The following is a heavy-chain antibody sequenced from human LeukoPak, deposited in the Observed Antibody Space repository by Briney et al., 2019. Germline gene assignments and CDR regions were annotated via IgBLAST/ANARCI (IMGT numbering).Heavy chain of an antibody. J-gene: IGHJ3*02. V-gene: IGHV3-23*01. CDR2: ITKSGDNT. Sequence: GGSLRLSCAASGFTFSDEGMHWVRQAPGKGLEWVSSITKSGDNTHYADSVKGRFTISRDNSKNTLYLQMNSLRAEDTAVYYCAKDPNGDYVGAFDSWGQGTMVTVSS. D-gene: IGHD4-17*01. CDR3: AKDPNGDYVGAFDS. CDR1: GFTFSDEG.